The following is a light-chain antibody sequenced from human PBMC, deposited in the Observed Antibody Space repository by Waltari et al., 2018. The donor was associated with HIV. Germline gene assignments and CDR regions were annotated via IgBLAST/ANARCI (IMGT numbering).Light chain of an antibody. CDR2: KVS. CDR3: MQNSFWPPST. J-gene: IGKJ2*01. V-gene: IGKV2-30*01. Sequence: DAVFAQSHTSLRVPVGQSTSLYCRSTQSLVSRDGNTYLHWIQQRPGQSPRRLIYKVSNRDSGVPDRFSGSGSGTEFTLEISRVEAEDVGVYYCMQNSFWPPSTFGQGTKLEIK. CDR1: QSLVSRDGNTY.